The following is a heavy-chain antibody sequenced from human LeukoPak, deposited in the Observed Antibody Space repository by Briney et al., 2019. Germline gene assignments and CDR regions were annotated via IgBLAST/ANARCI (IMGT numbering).Heavy chain of an antibody. D-gene: IGHD4-11*01. CDR3: ARESKGDAFDI. J-gene: IGHJ3*02. V-gene: IGHV3-23*01. CDR1: GFTFSNAW. Sequence: GGSLRLSCAASGFTFSNAWMSWVRQAPGKGLEWVSAISGCPGSTYYADSVKGRFTISRDNSKNTLYLQMNSLRAEDTAVYYCARESKGDAFDIWGQGTMVTVSS. CDR2: ISGCPGST.